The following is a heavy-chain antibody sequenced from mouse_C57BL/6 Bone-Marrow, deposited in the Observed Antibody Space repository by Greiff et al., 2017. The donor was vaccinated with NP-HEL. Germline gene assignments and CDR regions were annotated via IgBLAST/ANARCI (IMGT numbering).Heavy chain of an antibody. J-gene: IGHJ3*01. CDR1: GYSITSGYY. CDR3: ARGGAFYYWFAY. V-gene: IGHV3-6*01. CDR2: ISYDGSN. Sequence: EVKLVESGPGLVKPSQSLSLTCSVTGYSITSGYYWNWIRQFPGNKLEWMGYISYDGSNNYNPSLKNRISITRDTSTNQFFLKLNSVTTEDTATYYCARGGAFYYWFAYWGQGTLVTVSA. D-gene: IGHD1-1*01.